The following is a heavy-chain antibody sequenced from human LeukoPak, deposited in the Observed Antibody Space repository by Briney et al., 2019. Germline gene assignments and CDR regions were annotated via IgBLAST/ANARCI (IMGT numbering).Heavy chain of an antibody. CDR3: AKDRTVSPVAHDAFDI. Sequence: GGSLRLSCAASGFTLSSYAMSWVRQAPGKGLEWVSAISGSGGSTYYADSVKGRFTISRDNSKNTLYLQMNSLRAEDTAVYYCAKDRTVSPVAHDAFDIWGQGTMVTVSS. CDR2: ISGSGGST. J-gene: IGHJ3*02. CDR1: GFTLSSYA. V-gene: IGHV3-23*01. D-gene: IGHD2-15*01.